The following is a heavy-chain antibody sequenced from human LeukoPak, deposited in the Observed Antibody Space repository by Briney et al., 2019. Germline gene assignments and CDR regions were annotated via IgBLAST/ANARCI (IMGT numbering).Heavy chain of an antibody. D-gene: IGHD5-12*01. CDR1: GGSISSYY. V-gene: IGHV4-59*08. J-gene: IGHJ4*02. CDR2: IYYSGST. CDR3: AGASGYGHFDY. Sequence: SETLSLTCTVSGGSISSYYWSWIRQPPGKGLEWIGYIYYSGSTNYNPSLKSRVTISVDTSKNQFSLKLSSVTAADTAVYYCAGASGYGHFDYWGQGTLVTVSS.